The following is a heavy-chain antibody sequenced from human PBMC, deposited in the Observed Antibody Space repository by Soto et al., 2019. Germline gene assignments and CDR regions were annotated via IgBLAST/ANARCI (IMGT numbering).Heavy chain of an antibody. CDR3: ARDTLYSSSSGDI. Sequence: QVQLVESGGGVVQPGRSLRLSCAASGFTFSSYGMHWVRQAPGKGLEWVAVIWYDGSNKYYADSVKGRFTISRDNSKNTVYLQMNSLRAEDTAVYYCARDTLYSSSSGDISGQGATVPVS. CDR2: IWYDGSNK. CDR1: GFTFSSYG. V-gene: IGHV3-33*01. J-gene: IGHJ6*02. D-gene: IGHD6-6*01.